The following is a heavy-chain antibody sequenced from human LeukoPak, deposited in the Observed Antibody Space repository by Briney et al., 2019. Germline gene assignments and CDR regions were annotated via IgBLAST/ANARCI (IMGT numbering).Heavy chain of an antibody. V-gene: IGHV4-61*01. CDR3: ARGDGYNYYFDY. CDR1: GGSISSGSYY. Sequence: PSETLSLTCTVSGGSISSGSYYWSWIRQPPGKGLEWIGYIYYSGSTNYNPSLKSRVTISVDTSKNQFSLKLSSVTAADTAVYYCARGDGYNYYFDYWGQGTLVTVSS. J-gene: IGHJ4*02. CDR2: IYYSGST. D-gene: IGHD5-24*01.